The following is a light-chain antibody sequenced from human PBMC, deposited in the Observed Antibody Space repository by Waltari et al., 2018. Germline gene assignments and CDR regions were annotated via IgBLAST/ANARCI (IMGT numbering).Light chain of an antibody. CDR3: QQYDNLLLT. V-gene: IGKV1-33*01. J-gene: IGKJ4*01. Sequence: DIQMTQSPSSLSAYVGDRVTLPCLASQDISNYLNWYQQKPGKAPKLLIYDASNLETGVPSRFSGSGSGTDFTFTISSLQPEDIATYYCQQYDNLLLTFGGGTKVEIK. CDR2: DAS. CDR1: QDISNY.